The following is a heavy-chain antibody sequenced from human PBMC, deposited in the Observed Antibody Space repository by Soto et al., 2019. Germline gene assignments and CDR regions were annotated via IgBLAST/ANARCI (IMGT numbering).Heavy chain of an antibody. J-gene: IGHJ4*02. Sequence: PGGSLRLSCVASGFPFSNYAMTWVRQAPWKGLEWASALSGSGVSTYYADSVMGRFTISRDNSKNTVYLQMNSLRAEDTAVYYCAKIESRFFYDSTGYYPFDYWGQGTLVTSPQ. CDR3: AKIESRFFYDSTGYYPFDY. V-gene: IGHV3-23*01. CDR2: LSGSGVST. D-gene: IGHD3-22*01. CDR1: GFPFSNYA.